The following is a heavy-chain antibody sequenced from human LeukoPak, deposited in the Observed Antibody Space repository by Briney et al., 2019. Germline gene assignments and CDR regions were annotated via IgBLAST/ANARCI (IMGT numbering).Heavy chain of an antibody. CDR2: IYHSGST. CDR1: GGSISSSKW. D-gene: IGHD2-15*01. Sequence: SETLSLTCAVSGGSISSSKWWSWVRQPPGKGLEWIGEIYHSGSTNYNPSLKSRVTISVDKSKNQFSLKLSSVTAADTAVYYCASRVVVAATIDAFDIWGQGTMVTVSS. V-gene: IGHV4-4*02. J-gene: IGHJ3*02. CDR3: ASRVVVAATIDAFDI.